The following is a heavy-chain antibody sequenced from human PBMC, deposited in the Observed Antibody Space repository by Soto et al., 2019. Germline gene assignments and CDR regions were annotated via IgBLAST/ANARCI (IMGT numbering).Heavy chain of an antibody. Sequence: QVQLQESGPELVKPSQTLSLTCSVSGGSITTNGHYWTWIRHHPGQGLAWIAYIYYTGNSYLNPDPKSRLSISVDTSKTQFSRELGSVTAADTAVYCCAREQWGFDSWGQGTLVTVSS. V-gene: IGHV4-31*03. D-gene: IGHD6-19*01. CDR1: GGSITTNGHY. CDR3: AREQWGFDS. J-gene: IGHJ4*02. CDR2: IYYTGNS.